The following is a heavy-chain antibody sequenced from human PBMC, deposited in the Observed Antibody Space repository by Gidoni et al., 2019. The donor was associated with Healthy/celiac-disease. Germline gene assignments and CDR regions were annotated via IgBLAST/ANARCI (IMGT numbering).Heavy chain of an antibody. CDR2: VKQDGSEK. Sequence: EVQLVESGGGLVQPGGSLRLSRAASGFTFSSYWMSWVRQAPGKGLEWVANVKQDGSEKNYVDSVKGRFTISRDNAKNSLYLQMNSLRAEDTAVYSCARRFRYSSSSRYFDYWGQGTLVTVSS. CDR3: ARRFRYSSSSRYFDY. V-gene: IGHV3-7*01. D-gene: IGHD6-6*01. CDR1: GFTFSSYW. J-gene: IGHJ4*02.